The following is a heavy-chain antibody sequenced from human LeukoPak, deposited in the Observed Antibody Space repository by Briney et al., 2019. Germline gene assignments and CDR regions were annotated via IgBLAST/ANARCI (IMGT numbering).Heavy chain of an antibody. Sequence: ASVTVSCKASGYTFPSYFMHWVRQAPGQGLEWMGIINPTGGSTTYAQKFQGRVTMTRDTSTSTVYMELSSLRSDDTAVYYCARTAARRFDYWGQGTLVTVSS. CDR2: INPTGGST. CDR3: ARTAARRFDY. CDR1: GYTFPSYF. V-gene: IGHV1-46*01. J-gene: IGHJ4*02. D-gene: IGHD6-6*01.